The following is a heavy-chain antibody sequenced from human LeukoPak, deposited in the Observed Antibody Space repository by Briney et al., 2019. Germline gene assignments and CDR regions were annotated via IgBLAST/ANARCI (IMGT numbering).Heavy chain of an antibody. CDR3: ALGYCSGGSCCFQAPFDY. J-gene: IGHJ4*02. V-gene: IGHV1-69*13. D-gene: IGHD2-15*01. CDR2: IIPIFGTA. CDR1: GGTFSSYA. Sequence: SVKVSCKASGGTFSSYAISWVRQAPGQGLEWMGGIIPIFGTANYAQKLQGRVTITADESTSTAYMELSSLRSEDTAVYYCALGYCSGGSCCFQAPFDYWGQGTLVTVSS.